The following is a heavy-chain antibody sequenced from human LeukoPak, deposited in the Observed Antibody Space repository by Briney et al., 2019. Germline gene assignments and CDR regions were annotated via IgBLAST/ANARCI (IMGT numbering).Heavy chain of an antibody. D-gene: IGHD5-18*01. CDR1: GYTFTGYY. CDR3: ARDSWIQLWLNWFDP. J-gene: IGHJ5*02. CDR2: INPNSGGT. Sequence: ASVKVSCKASGYTFTGYYMHWVRQAPGQGLEWMGWINPNSGGTNYAQKFQGRVTMTRDTSISTAYMELSRLRSDDTAVYYCARDSWIQLWLNWFDPWGQGTLVTVSS. V-gene: IGHV1-2*02.